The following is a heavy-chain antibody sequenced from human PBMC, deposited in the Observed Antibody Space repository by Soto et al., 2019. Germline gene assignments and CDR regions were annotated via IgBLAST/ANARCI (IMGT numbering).Heavy chain of an antibody. V-gene: IGHV3-7*01. CDR1: GFTFTTYW. CDR2: IKPDGSEK. CDR3: ARGRTFSTAWPHSFDC. Sequence: PGGSLRLSCAASGFTFTTYWMSWVRQAPGKGLEWVANIKPDGSEKSYVDSVKGRFTISGDNAKSSLYLQMNSLRAEDTAVYYCARGRTFSTAWPHSFDCWGQGTLVTVSS. J-gene: IGHJ4*02. D-gene: IGHD3-3*02.